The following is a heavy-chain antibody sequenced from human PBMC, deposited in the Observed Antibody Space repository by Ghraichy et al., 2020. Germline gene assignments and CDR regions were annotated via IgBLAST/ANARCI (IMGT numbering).Heavy chain of an antibody. V-gene: IGHV4-61*01. CDR3: ARDRRDNNDSSGSLRN. D-gene: IGHD3-22*01. J-gene: IGHJ4*02. Sequence: SETLSLTCTVSGDSVSSGTYYWSWIRQPPGKGLVWFGYIYYRGNTNYNPSLKSRVAISEDTSKNQFSLRLSSVTAADTAVYYCARDRRDNNDSSGSLRNCGQGTLVTVSS. CDR1: GDSVSSGTYY. CDR2: IYYRGNT.